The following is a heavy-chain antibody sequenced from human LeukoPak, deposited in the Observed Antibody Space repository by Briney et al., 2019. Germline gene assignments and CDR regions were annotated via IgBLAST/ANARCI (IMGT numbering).Heavy chain of an antibody. CDR3: ARFPHYYDSSGYSF. Sequence: HPGGSLRLSCAASGFTFSSYSMNWVRQAPGKGLEWVSYISSSSSTIYYADSVKGRFTISRDNAKNSLYLQMNSPRDEDTAVYYCARFPHYYDSSGYSFWGQGTLVTVSS. CDR1: GFTFSSYS. D-gene: IGHD3-22*01. J-gene: IGHJ4*02. CDR2: ISSSSSTI. V-gene: IGHV3-48*02.